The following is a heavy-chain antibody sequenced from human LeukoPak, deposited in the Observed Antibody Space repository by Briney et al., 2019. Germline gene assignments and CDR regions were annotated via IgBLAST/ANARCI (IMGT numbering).Heavy chain of an antibody. V-gene: IGHV4-38-2*02. J-gene: IGHJ4*02. CDR1: GYSISSGYY. Sequence: SETLSLTCTVSGYSISSGYYWGWIRQPPGKGLEWIGSIYHSGSTYYNPSLKSRVTISVDTSKNQFSLKLSSVTAADTAVYYCARDWRYWGDSPPYFDYWGQGTLVTVSS. CDR2: IYHSGST. CDR3: ARDWRYWGDSPPYFDY. D-gene: IGHD2-21*01.